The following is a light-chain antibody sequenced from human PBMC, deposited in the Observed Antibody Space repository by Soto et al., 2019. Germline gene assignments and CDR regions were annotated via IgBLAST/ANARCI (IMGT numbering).Light chain of an antibody. CDR3: QQYNNWPPWT. CDR1: QSVSSY. Sequence: EIVLTQSPVTLSLSPGERATLSCRASQSVSSYLAWYQQKPGQAPRLLIYDASNRATGIPARFSGSGSGTDFTLTVSSLQPDDFAVYYCQQYNNWPPWTFGQGTKVDIK. CDR2: DAS. J-gene: IGKJ1*01. V-gene: IGKV3-11*01.